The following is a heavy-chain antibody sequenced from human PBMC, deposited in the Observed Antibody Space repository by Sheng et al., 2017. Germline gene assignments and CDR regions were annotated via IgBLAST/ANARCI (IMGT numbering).Heavy chain of an antibody. Sequence: QVQLQESGPGLVKPSETLSLTCTVSGTSISNYYWSWIRQSPGKGLEWIGYVFYSGNTKYNPSLKGRVTISVDTSKNQISLKLTAVTAADTAIYYCARDVSTHVFDKWGQGALVSVSS. CDR3: ARDVSTHVFDK. CDR1: GTSISNYY. J-gene: IGHJ4*02. CDR2: VFYSGNT. D-gene: IGHD2-2*01. V-gene: IGHV4-59*01.